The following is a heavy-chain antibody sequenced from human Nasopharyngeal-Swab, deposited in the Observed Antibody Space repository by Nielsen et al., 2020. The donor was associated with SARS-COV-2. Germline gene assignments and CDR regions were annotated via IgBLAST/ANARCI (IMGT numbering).Heavy chain of an antibody. CDR1: GFTFSSYW. V-gene: IGHV3-74*01. CDR3: ARDTQWELRFDY. CDR2: INSDGSST. J-gene: IGHJ4*02. Sequence: GESLKISCAASGFTFSSYWMHWVRQAPGKGLVRVSRINSDGSSTSYADSVKGRFTISRDNAKNTLYLQMNSLRAEDTAVYYCARDTQWELRFDYWGQGTLVTASS. D-gene: IGHD1-26*01.